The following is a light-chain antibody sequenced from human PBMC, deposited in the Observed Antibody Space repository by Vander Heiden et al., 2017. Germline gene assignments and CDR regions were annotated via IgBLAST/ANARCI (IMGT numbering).Light chain of an antibody. V-gene: IGKV3-11*01. Sequence: EIVLTQSPATLSLSPGESAPLPCRASQSVSSYLAWYQQKPGQAPRLLIYDASNRATGSPARFSGSGSGTDFTLTISSLEPEDFAVYYCQQRSNWPPITFGQGTRLEIK. CDR3: QQRSNWPPIT. CDR2: DAS. J-gene: IGKJ5*01. CDR1: QSVSSY.